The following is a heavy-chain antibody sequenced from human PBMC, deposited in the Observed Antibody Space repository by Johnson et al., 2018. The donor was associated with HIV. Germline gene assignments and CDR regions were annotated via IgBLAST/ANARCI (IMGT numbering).Heavy chain of an antibody. CDR1: EFTYSDFY. J-gene: IGHJ3*02. CDR2: ISATGITL. V-gene: IGHV3-11*04. CDR3: ARSGDSIGSFWAGGAFDI. Sequence: QVQLVESGGGLVKPGGSLRLSCAASEFTYSDFYINWIRQPPGKGLEWVSSISATGITLYYADSVKGRFTISTDNAKNTLYLQMNSLRAEDTAVYYCARSGDSIGSFWAGGAFDIWGQGTMVTVSS. D-gene: IGHD3/OR15-3a*01.